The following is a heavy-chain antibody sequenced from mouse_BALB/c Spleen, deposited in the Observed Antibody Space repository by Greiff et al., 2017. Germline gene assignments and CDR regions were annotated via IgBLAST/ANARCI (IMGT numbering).Heavy chain of an antibody. Sequence: EVQLVESGGGLVKPGGSLKLSCAASGFTFSSYAMSWVRQSPEKRLEWVAEISSGGSYTYYPDTVTGRFTISRDNAKNTLYLEMSSLRSEDTAMYYCARGYYGSSSYYFDYWGQGTTLTVSS. V-gene: IGHV5-9-4*01. CDR3: ARGYYGSSSYYFDY. CDR2: ISSGGSYT. J-gene: IGHJ2*01. CDR1: GFTFSSYA. D-gene: IGHD1-1*01.